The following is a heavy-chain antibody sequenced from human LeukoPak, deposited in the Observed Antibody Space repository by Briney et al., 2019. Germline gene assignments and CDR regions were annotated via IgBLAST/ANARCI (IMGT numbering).Heavy chain of an antibody. J-gene: IGHJ3*02. V-gene: IGHV1-2*02. D-gene: IGHD3-22*01. CDR3: ARDHTYYYDSSSYVDDALDI. CDR1: GFPFTGHY. CDR2: INPTRGDT. Sequence: ASVRVSCKSSGFPFTGHYMHWVRQAPGQGLEWIGYINPTRGDTYYSEKFRGRVTMTRDTSIRTAYMELNRLSSDDTAVYFCARDHTYYYDSSSYVDDALDIWGQGTIVTVFS.